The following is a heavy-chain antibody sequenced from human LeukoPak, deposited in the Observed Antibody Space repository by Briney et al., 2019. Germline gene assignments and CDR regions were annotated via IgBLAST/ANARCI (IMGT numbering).Heavy chain of an antibody. D-gene: IGHD3-22*01. V-gene: IGHV4-61*01. CDR2: IYYSGST. J-gene: IGHJ3*02. Sequence: SETLSLKGTVFGGSVSSGRCDWRWIRQPQGEGLQRIGYIYYSGSTNYNPSFKRRVNISVDTSKNQISLKLSAVTAADTAVYYCARERYYDSSGYGIWGQGTMVTVSS. CDR1: GGSVSSGRCD. CDR3: ARERYYDSSGYGI.